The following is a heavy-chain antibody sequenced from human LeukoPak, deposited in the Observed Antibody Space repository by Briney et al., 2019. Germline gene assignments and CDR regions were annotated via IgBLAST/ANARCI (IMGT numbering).Heavy chain of an antibody. CDR2: ISGSGGST. CDR3: ARTLAAAGLENY. J-gene: IGHJ4*02. CDR1: GFTFSSYA. Sequence: PGGSLRLSCAASGFTFSSYAMSWDRQAPGKGLEWVSAISGSGGSTYYADSVKGRFTISRDNSKNTLYLQMNSLSAEDTAVYYCARTLAAAGLENYWGQGTLVTVSS. V-gene: IGHV3-23*01. D-gene: IGHD6-13*01.